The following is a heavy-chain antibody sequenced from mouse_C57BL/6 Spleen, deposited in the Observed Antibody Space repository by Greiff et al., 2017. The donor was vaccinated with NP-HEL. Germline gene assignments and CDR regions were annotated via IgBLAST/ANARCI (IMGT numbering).Heavy chain of an antibody. CDR1: GFTFSDYY. CDR2: INYDGSST. CDR3: ARSLYYRNWYFDV. Sequence: EVMLVESEGGLVQPGSSMKLSCTASGFTFSDYYMAWVRQVPEKGLEWVANINYDGSSTYYLDSLKSRFIISRDNAKNILYLQMSSLKSEDTATYYCARSLYYRNWYFDVWGTGTTVTVSS. J-gene: IGHJ1*03. V-gene: IGHV5-16*01. D-gene: IGHD2-14*01.